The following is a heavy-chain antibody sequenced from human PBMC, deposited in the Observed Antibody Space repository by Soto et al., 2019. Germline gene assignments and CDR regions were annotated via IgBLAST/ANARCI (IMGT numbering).Heavy chain of an antibody. CDR2: INHSGST. CDR3: ATQGRGYSYDY. D-gene: IGHD5-18*01. Sequence: SETLSLTCAVYGGSFIGYYWSWILQPPGKGLEWIGEINHSGSTNYNPSLKSRVTISVDTSKNQFSLKLSSVTAADTAVYYCATQGRGYSYDYWGQGTLVTVSS. J-gene: IGHJ4*02. CDR1: GGSFIGYY. V-gene: IGHV4-34*01.